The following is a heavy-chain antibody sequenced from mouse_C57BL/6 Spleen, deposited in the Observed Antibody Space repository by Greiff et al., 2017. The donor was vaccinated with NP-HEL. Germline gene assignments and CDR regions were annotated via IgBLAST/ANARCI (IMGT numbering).Heavy chain of an antibody. CDR3: ARDRSHYGSSSFAY. Sequence: EVQGVESGGGLVKPGGSLKLSCAASGFTFSSYAMSWVRQTPEKRLEWVATISDGGSYTYYPDNVKGRFTISRDNAKNNLYLQMSHMKSEATAMYYGARDRSHYGSSSFAYWGQGTLVTVSA. J-gene: IGHJ3*01. CDR1: GFTFSSYA. CDR2: ISDGGSYT. D-gene: IGHD1-1*01. V-gene: IGHV5-4*01.